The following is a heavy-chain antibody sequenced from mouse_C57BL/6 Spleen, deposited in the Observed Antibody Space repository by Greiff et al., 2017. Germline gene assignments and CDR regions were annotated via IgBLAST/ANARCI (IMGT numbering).Heavy chain of an antibody. J-gene: IGHJ1*03. CDR3: ASNYGSSYVWYFDV. V-gene: IGHV3-6*01. D-gene: IGHD1-1*01. CDR2: ISYDGSN. Sequence: EVKLQESGPGLVKPSQSLSLTCSVTGYSITSGYYWNWIRQFPGNKLEWMGYISYDGSNNYNPSLKNRISITRDTSKNQFFLKLNSVTTEDTATYYCASNYGSSYVWYFDVWGTGTTVTVSS. CDR1: GYSITSGYY.